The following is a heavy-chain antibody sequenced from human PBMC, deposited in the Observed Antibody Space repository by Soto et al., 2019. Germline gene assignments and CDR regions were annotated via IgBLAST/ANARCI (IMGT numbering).Heavy chain of an antibody. CDR2: VYYSGTT. V-gene: IGHV4-30-4*01. J-gene: IGHJ2*01. CDR3: ARGYCGGTCCYGWLNFDG. D-gene: IGHD2-2*01. CDR1: GDSISSGDYY. Sequence: QVQLQESGPGLVKPSQILSLTCTVSGDSISSGDYYWSWIRQSPGKDLEWIGYVYYSGTTYYNPPIKSRVTVSVDRSKNHFSLKLDSVTAGDTAVYYCARGYCGGTCCYGWLNFDGLGRGALVTVSS.